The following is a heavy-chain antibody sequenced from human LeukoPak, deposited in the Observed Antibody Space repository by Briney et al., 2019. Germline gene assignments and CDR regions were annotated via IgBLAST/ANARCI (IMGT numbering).Heavy chain of an antibody. V-gene: IGHV4-30-2*01. D-gene: IGHD1-26*01. CDR3: ARAAGWELPGAFDI. J-gene: IGHJ3*02. CDR1: GGSISSGGYY. Sequence: PSETLSLTCTVSGGSISSGGYYWSWIRQPPGKGLEWIGYIYHSGSTYYNPSLKSRVTISVDRSKNQFSLKPSSVTAADTAVYYCARAAGWELPGAFDIWGQGTMVTVSS. CDR2: IYHSGST.